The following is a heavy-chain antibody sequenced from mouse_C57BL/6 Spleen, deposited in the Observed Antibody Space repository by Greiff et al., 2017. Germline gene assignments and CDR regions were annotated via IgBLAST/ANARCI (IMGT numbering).Heavy chain of an antibody. CDR1: GYTFTSYW. CDR3: ARITTVVAKDY. D-gene: IGHD1-1*01. CDR2: IDPSDSET. V-gene: IGHV1-52*01. J-gene: IGHJ2*01. Sequence: QVQLQQPGAELVRPGSSVKLSCKASGYTFTSYWMHWVKQRPIQGLEWIGNIDPSDSETHYNQKFKDKATLTVDKSSSTAYMPLSSLTSEDSAVYYCARITTVVAKDYWGQGTTLTVSS.